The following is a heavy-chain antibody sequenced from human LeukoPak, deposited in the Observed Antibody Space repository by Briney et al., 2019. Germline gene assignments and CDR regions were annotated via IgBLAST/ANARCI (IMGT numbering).Heavy chain of an antibody. J-gene: IGHJ4*02. Sequence: SESLSLTCTASGCSISSYYLSWIRQPPGKGLEWIGYIYYSGSTNYNPSLKNRVTISVNTYKNQFSLKLSSVTDADTAVYYCARVLGYDSSGYYLGTPDYWGQGTLVTVSS. CDR3: ARVLGYDSSGYYLGTPDY. CDR1: GCSISSYY. V-gene: IGHV4-59*01. CDR2: IYYSGST. D-gene: IGHD3-22*01.